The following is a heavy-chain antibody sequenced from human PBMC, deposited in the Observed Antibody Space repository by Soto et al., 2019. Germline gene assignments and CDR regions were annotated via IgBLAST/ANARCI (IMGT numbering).Heavy chain of an antibody. CDR3: ARGTGKYDFWSGYLSYYGMDV. J-gene: IGHJ6*02. Sequence: ASVKVSCKASGYTFTSYGITWVRQAPGQGLEWMGGVSAYNGNTNYAQKLQGRVTMTTDTSTSTAYMELRSLRSDDTAVYYCARGTGKYDFWSGYLSYYGMDVWGQGTTVTVSS. CDR2: VSAYNGNT. V-gene: IGHV1-18*01. CDR1: GYTFTSYG. D-gene: IGHD3-3*01.